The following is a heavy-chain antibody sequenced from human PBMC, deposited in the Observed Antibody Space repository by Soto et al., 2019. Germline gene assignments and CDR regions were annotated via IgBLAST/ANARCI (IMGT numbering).Heavy chain of an antibody. Sequence: PGESLKISCKGSGYSFTSYWIGWVRQMPGKGLEWMGIIYPGDSDTRYSPSFQGQVTISADKSISTAYLQWSSLKASDTAMYYCARPPHKEITFGGVIVISPPGVFDIWGQGKMVTVSS. CDR1: GYSFTSYW. CDR3: ARPPHKEITFGGVIVISPPGVFDI. J-gene: IGHJ3*02. V-gene: IGHV5-51*01. CDR2: IYPGDSDT. D-gene: IGHD3-16*02.